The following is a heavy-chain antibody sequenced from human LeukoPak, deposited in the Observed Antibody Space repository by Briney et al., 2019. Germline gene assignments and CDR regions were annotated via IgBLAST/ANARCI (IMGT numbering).Heavy chain of an antibody. J-gene: IGHJ4*02. V-gene: IGHV3-30*03. CDR2: ISYDGSNK. CDR3: IQPWLLDY. D-gene: IGHD6-19*01. CDR1: GFTFSSYA. Sequence: PGRSLRLSCAASGFTFSSYAMHWVRQAPGKGLEWVAVISYDGSNKYYADSVKGRFTISRDNSKNTLYLQMNSLRAEDTAVYYCIQPWLLDYWGQGTLVTVSS.